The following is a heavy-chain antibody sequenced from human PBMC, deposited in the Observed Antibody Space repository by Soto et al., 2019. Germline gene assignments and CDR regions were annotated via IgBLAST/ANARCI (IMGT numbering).Heavy chain of an antibody. Sequence: QLQLQESGPGLVKPSETLSLTCTVSGGSISSSIYYWGWIRQPPGKGLEWIGSTYYSGNTYYYPSLKSRVTISVHTSKNQFPLKLSSVTAADTAVYYCARHPYAYGDWLGACWGQGTLVTVSS. CDR1: GGSISSSIYY. D-gene: IGHD4-17*01. CDR2: TYYSGNT. V-gene: IGHV4-39*01. J-gene: IGHJ4*02. CDR3: ARHPYAYGDWLGAC.